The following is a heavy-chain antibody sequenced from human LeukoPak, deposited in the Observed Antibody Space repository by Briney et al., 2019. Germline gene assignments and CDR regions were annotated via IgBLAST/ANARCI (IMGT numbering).Heavy chain of an antibody. J-gene: IGHJ6*03. V-gene: IGHV3-7*01. D-gene: IGHD6-13*01. CDR3: ARDFRSSRGHYYLDV. CDR2: IKEDGTEQ. Sequence: GGSLRLSCAASGFTFSSYWMSWVRQAPGRGLEWVANIKEDGTEQYYVDSVKGRFTISRDNAKNSLYLQMNSLRAEDTAVYYCARDFRSSRGHYYLDVWGKGTTVTVSS. CDR1: GFTFSSYW.